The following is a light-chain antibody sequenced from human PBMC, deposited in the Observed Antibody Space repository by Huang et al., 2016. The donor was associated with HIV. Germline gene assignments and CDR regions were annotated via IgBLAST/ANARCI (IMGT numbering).Light chain of an antibody. CDR1: QSLSGW. Sequence: DIQITQSPSTLSASIGDRVTITCRASQSLSGWLAWYQQSPGNAPNLLISKASSLQSGAPPRFSGSGSGTDFILTISSLQPDDFATYYCQQLHNSPYTFGQGTKLEIK. CDR2: KAS. J-gene: IGKJ2*01. CDR3: QQLHNSPYT. V-gene: IGKV1-5*03.